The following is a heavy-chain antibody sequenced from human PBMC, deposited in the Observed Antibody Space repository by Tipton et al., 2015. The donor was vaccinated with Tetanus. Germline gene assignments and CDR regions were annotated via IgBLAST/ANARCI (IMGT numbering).Heavy chain of an antibody. D-gene: IGHD4-17*01. CDR1: GGSFSGYY. J-gene: IGHJ4*02. CDR2: IYYSGST. Sequence: TLSLTCAVYGGSFSGYYWSWIRQPPGKGLEWIGYIYYSGSTNYNPSLKSRVTISVDTSKNQFSLKLSSVTAADTAVYYCARAPPYGDSDSKYYFDYWGQGTLVTVSS. CDR3: ARAPPYGDSDSKYYFDY. V-gene: IGHV4-59*01.